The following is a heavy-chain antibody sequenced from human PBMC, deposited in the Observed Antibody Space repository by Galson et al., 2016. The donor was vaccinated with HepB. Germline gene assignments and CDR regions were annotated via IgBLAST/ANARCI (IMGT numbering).Heavy chain of an antibody. V-gene: IGHV3-30*03. D-gene: IGHD1-26*01. J-gene: IGHJ4*02. CDR1: GFTFSSYG. CDR3: AGWDLLFGLDF. CDR2: ISYDGNNK. Sequence: SLRLSCAASGFTFSSYGMHWVRQAPGKGLEWVAFISYDGNNKYYVDSVKGRFTISRDNSKNRLYLQMNSLRDEDSAVYYCAGWDLLFGLDFWGQGTLVTVSS.